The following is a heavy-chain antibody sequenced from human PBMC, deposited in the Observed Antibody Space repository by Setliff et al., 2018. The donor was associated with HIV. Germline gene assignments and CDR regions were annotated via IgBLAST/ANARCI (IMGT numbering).Heavy chain of an antibody. D-gene: IGHD6-19*01. Sequence: LRLSCVASGFTFSTYGMHWVRQAPGKGLEWVAMISYDGNSEHYTDSVKGRFSISRDNSKNTLYLQMNSLSAEDTAVYYCAKDLYGSGWYNYFDPWGQGTLVTVSS. CDR1: GFTFSTYG. V-gene: IGHV3-30*18. J-gene: IGHJ5*02. CDR3: AKDLYGSGWYNYFDP. CDR2: ISYDGNSE.